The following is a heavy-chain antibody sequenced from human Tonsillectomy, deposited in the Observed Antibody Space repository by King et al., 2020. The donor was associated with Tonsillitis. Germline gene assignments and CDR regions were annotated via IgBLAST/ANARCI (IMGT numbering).Heavy chain of an antibody. CDR3: ARVGQWLVFDY. J-gene: IGHJ4*02. V-gene: IGHV3-53*01. D-gene: IGHD6-19*01. CDR1: GFTVSRNY. CDR2: IYSGGST. Sequence: VQLVESGGGLIQPGGSLRLSCAASGFTVSRNYMSWVRQAPGKGLGWVSVIYSGGSTYYADSVKGRFSISRDNSKNTLYLQMNSLRAEDTAVYYCARVGQWLVFDYWGQGTLVTVSS.